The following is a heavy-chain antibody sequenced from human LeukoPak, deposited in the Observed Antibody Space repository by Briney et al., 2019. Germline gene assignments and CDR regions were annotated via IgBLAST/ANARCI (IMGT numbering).Heavy chain of an antibody. CDR1: GFTFRSHD. V-gene: IGHV3-23*01. CDR3: ARGRRDFWSGFSTYSDAFDV. Sequence: GGSLRLSCAASGFTFRSHDMSWVRQAPGKGLEWVSGISASGGSTFYADSVKGRFTISRDNSKNTLYLQMNGLRVEDTAVYYCARGRRDFWSGFSTYSDAFDVWGQGTVVTVS. D-gene: IGHD3-3*01. J-gene: IGHJ3*01. CDR2: ISASGGST.